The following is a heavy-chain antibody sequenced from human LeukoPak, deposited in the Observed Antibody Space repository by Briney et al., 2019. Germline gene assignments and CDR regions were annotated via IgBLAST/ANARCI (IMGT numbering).Heavy chain of an antibody. CDR2: IKQDGSEK. V-gene: IGHV3-7*01. D-gene: IGHD2-2*01. CDR3: AREDIVVVPAADY. Sequence: AGGSLRLSCAASGFTFSSYWMSWVRQAPGKGLEWVANIKQDGSEKYYVDSVKGRFTISRDNAKNSLYLQMNSLRAEDTAVYYCAREDIVVVPAADYWGQGTLVTVSS. J-gene: IGHJ4*02. CDR1: GFTFSSYW.